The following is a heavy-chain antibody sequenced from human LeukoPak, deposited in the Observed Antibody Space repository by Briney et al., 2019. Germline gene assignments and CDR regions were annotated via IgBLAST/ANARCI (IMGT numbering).Heavy chain of an antibody. CDR1: RFTFSDYY. Sequence: GGSLTLSCAASRFTFSDYYMSWLRQATGKGLEWGSYISSSGNKIYYADCGKCRLIISRHKAKNLLYLQMNSLRAEDTAVYYCARDQIGVRSGDYGDAFDMWGEGTIVTVSS. CDR3: ARDQIGVRSGDYGDAFDM. D-gene: IGHD3-3*01. CDR2: ISSSGNKI. V-gene: IGHV3-11*01. J-gene: IGHJ3*02.